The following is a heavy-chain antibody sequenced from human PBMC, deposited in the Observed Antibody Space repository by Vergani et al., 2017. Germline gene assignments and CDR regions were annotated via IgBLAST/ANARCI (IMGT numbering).Heavy chain of an antibody. V-gene: IGHV5-51*01. D-gene: IGHD2-21*02. CDR1: GYSFTNYW. CDR2: IYPGDSDT. J-gene: IGHJ3*02. Sequence: EVQLVQSGAEVKQPGESLKISCKGSGYSFTNYWIGWVRQMPGKGLEWMGTIYPGDSDTRYSPSFQGQVTISADKSISTAHLQWSSLKASDTAMYYCARRVAYCGGDCFDAFDIWGQGTMVTVSS. CDR3: ARRVAYCGGDCFDAFDI.